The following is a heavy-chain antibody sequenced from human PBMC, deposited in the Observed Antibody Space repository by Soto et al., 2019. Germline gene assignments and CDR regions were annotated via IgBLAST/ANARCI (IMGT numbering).Heavy chain of an antibody. Sequence: QVQLVQSGAEVKKPGASVKVSCKASGYTFTSYYMHWVRQAPGQGLEWMGIINPSGGSTSYAQKCQGRVTMTRDTSTSTVYMELSSLRSEETAVYYCAMSLEGDAFDIWGQGTMVTVSS. CDR2: INPSGGST. CDR3: AMSLEGDAFDI. V-gene: IGHV1-46*03. CDR1: GYTFTSYY. J-gene: IGHJ3*02. D-gene: IGHD1-1*01.